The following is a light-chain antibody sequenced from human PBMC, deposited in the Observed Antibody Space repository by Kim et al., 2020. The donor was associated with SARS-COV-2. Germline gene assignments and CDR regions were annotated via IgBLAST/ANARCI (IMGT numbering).Light chain of an antibody. Sequence: QSALTQPASVSGSPGQSITISCTGSTADVGNYKYISWYQHHPGKAPKLLIFDVNKRPSGVSNRFSGSKSGNTASLTISGLQAEYEADYFCSSYRSIRIFGGGTQLTVL. J-gene: IGLJ2*01. V-gene: IGLV2-14*03. CDR1: TADVGNYKY. CDR3: SSYRSIRI. CDR2: DVN.